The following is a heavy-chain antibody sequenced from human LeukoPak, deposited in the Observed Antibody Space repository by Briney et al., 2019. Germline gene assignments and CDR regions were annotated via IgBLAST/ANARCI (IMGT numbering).Heavy chain of an antibody. V-gene: IGHV3-33*06. J-gene: IGHJ4*02. D-gene: IGHD2-15*01. CDR3: AKSNYKDCSGGICYTSGFDY. Sequence: GGSLRLSCAASGFTFSSYGMHWVRQAPGKGLEWVAVIWYDGSNKYYADSVKGRFTISRDNSKNTLYLQMNSLRAEDTAVYYCAKSNYKDCSGGICYTSGFDYWGQGTLVTVSS. CDR1: GFTFSSYG. CDR2: IWYDGSNK.